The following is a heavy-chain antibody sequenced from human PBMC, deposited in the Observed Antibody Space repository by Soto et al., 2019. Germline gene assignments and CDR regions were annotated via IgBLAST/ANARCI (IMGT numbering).Heavy chain of an antibody. Sequence: QVRLVESGGGVVQPGGSLRPSCAGPGFTLSTYGMHGVRQVPGKGLAGVAFLWSDGSNKYYADSVKGRFTISRDNSKNTLYLQMNSLRAEDTAVYYCARGEIMITFGGVIVISGMDVWGQGTTVTVSS. V-gene: IGHV3-33*01. CDR3: ARGEIMITFGGVIVISGMDV. CDR1: GFTLSTYG. J-gene: IGHJ6*02. D-gene: IGHD3-16*02. CDR2: LWSDGSNK.